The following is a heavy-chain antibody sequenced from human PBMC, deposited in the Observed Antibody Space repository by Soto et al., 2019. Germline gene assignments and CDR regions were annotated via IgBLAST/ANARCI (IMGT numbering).Heavy chain of an antibody. CDR2: ISGSGERT. V-gene: IGHV3-23*01. CDR3: AKVKEGASDY. D-gene: IGHD1-26*01. CDR1: GFTFSSYA. J-gene: IGHJ4*02. Sequence: EVQLLESGGGLVQPGGSLRLSCAASGFTFSSYAMSWVRQAPGKGLEWVSIISGSGERTYYADSVKGRFTISRDNSKNTLYLQMNSLRAEDTAVYYCAKVKEGASDYWGQGTLFTVSS.